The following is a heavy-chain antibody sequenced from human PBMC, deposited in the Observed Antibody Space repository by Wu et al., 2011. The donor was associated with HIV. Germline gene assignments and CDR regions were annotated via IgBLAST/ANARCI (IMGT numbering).Heavy chain of an antibody. D-gene: IGHD3-16*01. Sequence: QVQLVQSGLEVAKPGSSVRVSCKASGGTFDTFAISWVRQAPGRGLEWMGAIVPVFGSTNYAQNFQGRLTITTEPSASTNYYLELRGLRPEDTAIYYCAREVGRGVNDVSGMDVWGQGTTITVSS. CDR3: AREVGRGVNDVSGMDV. V-gene: IGHV1-69*05. J-gene: IGHJ6*02. CDR2: IVPVFGST. CDR1: GGTFDTFA.